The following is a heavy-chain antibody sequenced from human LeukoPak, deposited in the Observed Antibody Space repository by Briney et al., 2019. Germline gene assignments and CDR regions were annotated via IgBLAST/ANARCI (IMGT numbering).Heavy chain of an antibody. CDR1: GYTFTGYY. D-gene: IGHD3-10*01. CDR2: INPSGGTT. CDR3: VRDRNPTSASYTNWFDP. V-gene: IGHV1-46*01. Sequence: ASVKVSCKASGYTFTGYYMHWVRQAPGQGLEWMGIINPSGGTTSYAQKFQGRVTMTRDTSTNTVYMELISLRSEDTAVYYCVRDRNPTSASYTNWFDPWGQGTLVTVSS. J-gene: IGHJ5*02.